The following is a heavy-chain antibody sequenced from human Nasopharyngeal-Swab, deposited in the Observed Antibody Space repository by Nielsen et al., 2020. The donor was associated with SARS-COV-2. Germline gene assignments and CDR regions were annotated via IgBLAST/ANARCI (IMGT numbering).Heavy chain of an antibody. CDR3: TSNTYYDFWSGDGFDY. D-gene: IGHD3-3*01. Sequence: WIRQPTGKGLEWVGFIRSKAYGGTTEYAASVKGRFTISRDDSKSVAYLQMNSLKTEDTAVYYCTSNTYYDFWSGDGFDYWGQGTLVTVSS. J-gene: IGHJ4*02. CDR2: IRSKAYGGTT. V-gene: IGHV3-49*02.